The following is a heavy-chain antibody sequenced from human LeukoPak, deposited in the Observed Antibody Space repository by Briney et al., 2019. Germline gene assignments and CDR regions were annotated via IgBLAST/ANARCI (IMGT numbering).Heavy chain of an antibody. CDR2: IYTSGST. Sequence: SETLSLTCTVSGGSISSYYWSWIRQPAGKGLEWIGRIYTSGSTNYSPSLKSRVTMSVDTSKNQFSLKLSSVTAADTAVCYCASSALEQWLVRIDYWGQGTLVTVS. CDR3: ASSALEQWLVRIDY. D-gene: IGHD6-19*01. V-gene: IGHV4-4*07. CDR1: GGSISSYY. J-gene: IGHJ4*02.